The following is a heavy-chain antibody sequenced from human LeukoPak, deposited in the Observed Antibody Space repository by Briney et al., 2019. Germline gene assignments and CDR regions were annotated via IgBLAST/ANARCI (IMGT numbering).Heavy chain of an antibody. D-gene: IGHD3-3*01. V-gene: IGHV3-21*01. J-gene: IGHJ6*03. CDR1: GFTFSSNS. Sequence: GGSLRLSCAASGFTFSSNSMHWVRQAPGKGLEWVSSISSSSSYIYYADSVKGRFTISRDNAKNTLYLQMNSLRAEDTAVYYCAKGSKEVLFTRDHYMDVWGKGTTVTISS. CDR3: AKGSKEVLFTRDHYMDV. CDR2: ISSSSSYI.